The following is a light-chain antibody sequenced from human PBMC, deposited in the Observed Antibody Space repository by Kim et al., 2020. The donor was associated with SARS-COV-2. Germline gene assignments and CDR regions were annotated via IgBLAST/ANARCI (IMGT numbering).Light chain of an antibody. CDR1: HSVSSSY. CDR3: QEYGSSPRT. CDR2: GAS. Sequence: EIVLTQSPVTVSLSPGDRASLSCRASHSVSSSYLAWYQQKPGQAPRLLIYGASSRATGIPDRFSGSGSRTDFTLTISRLEPEDVAVYYCQEYGSSPRTVGGGTKLEI. V-gene: IGKV3-20*01. J-gene: IGKJ4*01.